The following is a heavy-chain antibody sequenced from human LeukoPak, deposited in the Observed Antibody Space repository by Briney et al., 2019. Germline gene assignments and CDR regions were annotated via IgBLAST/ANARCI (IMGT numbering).Heavy chain of an antibody. CDR1: GGSISSGGYY. CDR2: IYYSGST. J-gene: IGHJ4*02. Sequence: ASQTLSLTCTVSGGSISSGGYYWSWIRQHPGKGLEWIGYIYYSGSTYYNPSLKSRVTISVDTSENQFSLKLSSVTAADTAVYYCARIESPTVTTYFDYWGQGTLVTVSS. V-gene: IGHV4-31*03. CDR3: ARIESPTVTTYFDY. D-gene: IGHD4-11*01.